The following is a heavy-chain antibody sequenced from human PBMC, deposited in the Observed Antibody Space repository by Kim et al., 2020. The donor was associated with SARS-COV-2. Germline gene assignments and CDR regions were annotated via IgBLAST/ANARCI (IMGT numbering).Heavy chain of an antibody. Sequence: GGSLRLSCAASGFTFSSYAMHWVRQAPGKGLEWVAVIWYDGSNKYYADSVKGRFTISRDNSKNTLYLQMNSLRAEDTAVYYCAKDGIAVAGAAFDYWGQGTLVTVSS. CDR2: IWYDGSNK. J-gene: IGHJ4*02. CDR3: AKDGIAVAGAAFDY. D-gene: IGHD6-19*01. CDR1: GFTFSSYA. V-gene: IGHV3-33*06.